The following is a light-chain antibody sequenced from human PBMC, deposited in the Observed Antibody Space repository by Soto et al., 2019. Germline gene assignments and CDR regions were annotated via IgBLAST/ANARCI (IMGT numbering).Light chain of an antibody. CDR1: QSVCSSY. V-gene: IGKV3-20*01. J-gene: IGKJ4*01. Sequence: EIVLTQSPGTLSLSPGERATPPCRARQSVCSSYLAWYQQKPGQAPRLLIYGASSRSTGIPDRFSGRGSGTHFTLTISILEPEDFAVYYCQQYGSSPLTFGGGTKVEIK. CDR2: GAS. CDR3: QQYGSSPLT.